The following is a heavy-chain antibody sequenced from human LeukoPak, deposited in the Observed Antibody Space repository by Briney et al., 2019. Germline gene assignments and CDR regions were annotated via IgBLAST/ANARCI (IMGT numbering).Heavy chain of an antibody. D-gene: IGHD3-10*01. CDR2: INPNSGGT. CDR3: ARERLLWFGELYYPYYMDV. V-gene: IGHV1-2*02. Sequence: ASVKVSCKASGYTFTGYYMHWVRQAPGQGLEWMGWINPNSGGTNYAQKFQGRVTMTRDTSISTAYMELSRLRSDDTAVYYCARERLLWFGELYYPYYMDVWGKGPRSPSP. J-gene: IGHJ6*03. CDR1: GYTFTGYY.